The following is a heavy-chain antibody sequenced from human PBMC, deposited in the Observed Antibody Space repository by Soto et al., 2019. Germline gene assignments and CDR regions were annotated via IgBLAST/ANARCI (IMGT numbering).Heavy chain of an antibody. CDR3: AKDGQYCSGGSCYQDPYFDY. CDR2: ISYDGSNK. J-gene: IGHJ4*02. Sequence: QVQLVESGGGVVQPGRSLRLFCAASGFTFSSYGMHWVRQAPGKGLEWVAVISYDGSNKYYADSVKGRFTISRDNSKNTLYLQMNSLRAEDTAVYYCAKDGQYCSGGSCYQDPYFDYWGQGTLVTVSS. CDR1: GFTFSSYG. D-gene: IGHD2-15*01. V-gene: IGHV3-30*18.